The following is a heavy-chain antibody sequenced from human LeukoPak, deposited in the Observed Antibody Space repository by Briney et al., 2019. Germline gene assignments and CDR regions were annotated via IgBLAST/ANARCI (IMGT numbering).Heavy chain of an antibody. V-gene: IGHV3-30*19. CDR1: GFTFSSYG. CDR3: ARDEGGTFWSGYWSNWFDP. D-gene: IGHD3-3*01. J-gene: IGHJ5*02. Sequence: GGSLRRSCAASGFTFSSYGMHWVRQAPGKGLEWVAVISYDGSNKYYADSVKGRFTISRDNSKNTLYLQMNSLRAEDTAVYYCARDEGGTFWSGYWSNWFDPWGQGTLVTVSS. CDR2: ISYDGSNK.